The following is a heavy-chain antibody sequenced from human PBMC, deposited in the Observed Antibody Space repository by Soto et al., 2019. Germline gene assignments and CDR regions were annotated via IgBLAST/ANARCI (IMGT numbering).Heavy chain of an antibody. CDR2: IYYSGST. CDR3: ARGSGFADLFPHAFDI. CDR1: GGSISSGGYY. V-gene: IGHV4-31*03. J-gene: IGHJ3*02. Sequence: QVQLQESGPGLVKPSQTLSLTCTVSGGSISSGGYYWSWIRQHPGKGLEWIGYIYYSGSTYYNPSLTTRLTISVDTPKNQFSPKLSSVTAANTPVYYCARGSGFADLFPHAFDIWGQGTILTLSS. D-gene: IGHD2-21*01.